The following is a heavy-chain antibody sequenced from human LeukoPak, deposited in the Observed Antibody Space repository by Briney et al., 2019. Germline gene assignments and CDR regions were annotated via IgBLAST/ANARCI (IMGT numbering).Heavy chain of an antibody. CDR2: IKSRGGGGTT. CDR3: AKDRPYTAGGDLTY. V-gene: IGHV3-15*01. CDR1: GLSFGEAW. Sequence: GGSLRLSCVVSGLSFGEAWMTWVRQAPGKGPEWVGRIKSRGGGGTTDYAAPVQGRFFISRDGSKNTLYLQMNSLKIEDTAVYYCAKDRPYTAGGDLTYWGQGTLVTVSS. D-gene: IGHD3-16*01. J-gene: IGHJ4*02.